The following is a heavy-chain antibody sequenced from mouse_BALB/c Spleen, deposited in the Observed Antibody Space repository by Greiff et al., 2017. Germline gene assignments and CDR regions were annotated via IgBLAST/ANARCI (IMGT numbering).Heavy chain of an antibody. Sequence: DVKLVESGPGLVKPSQSLSLTCSVTGYSITSGYYWNWIRQFPGNKLEWMGYISYDGSNNYNPSLKNRISITRDTSKNQFFLKLNSVTTEDTATYYCARGEYGNYMAYWGQGTLVTVSA. D-gene: IGHD2-10*02. CDR2: ISYDGSN. CDR1: GYSITSGYY. V-gene: IGHV3-6*02. J-gene: IGHJ3*01. CDR3: ARGEYGNYMAY.